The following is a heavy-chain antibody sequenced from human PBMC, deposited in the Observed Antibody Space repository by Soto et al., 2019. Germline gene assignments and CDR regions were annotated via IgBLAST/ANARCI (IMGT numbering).Heavy chain of an antibody. CDR3: ASNGYSSSWAAFDI. CDR2: IYYSGST. V-gene: IGHV4-39*01. J-gene: IGHJ3*02. CDR1: VGSSSSSSYY. Sequence: PSETLSLTCTVSVGSSSSSSYYWGWILQPPGKGLEWIGSIYYSGSTYYNPSLKSRVTISVDTFKNQFSLKLSSVTAADTAVYYCASNGYSSSWAAFDIWGQGTMVTVSS. D-gene: IGHD6-13*01.